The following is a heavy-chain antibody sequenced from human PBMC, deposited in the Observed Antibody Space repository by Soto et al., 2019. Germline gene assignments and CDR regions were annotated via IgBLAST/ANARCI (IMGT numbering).Heavy chain of an antibody. V-gene: IGHV4-59*01. J-gene: IGHJ4*02. Sequence: SETLSLTCTVSGGSISSYYWSWIRQPPGKGLEWIGYIYYSGSTNYNPSLKSRVTISVDTSKNQFSLKLSSVTAADTAVYYCARVLLSRRYYFDYWGQGTLVTVS. CDR1: GGSISSYY. CDR3: ARVLLSRRYYFDY. CDR2: IYYSGST. D-gene: IGHD3-16*02.